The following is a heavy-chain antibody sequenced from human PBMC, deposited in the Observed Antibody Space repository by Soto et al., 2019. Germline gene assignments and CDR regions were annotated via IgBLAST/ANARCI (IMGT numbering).Heavy chain of an antibody. J-gene: IGHJ4*02. V-gene: IGHV3-74*01. CDR1: GFTFSNYW. CDR2: IMGDETST. D-gene: IGHD5-12*01. Sequence: EVQLVESGGGPAQFGGSLRLSCAASGFTFSNYWMHWVRQVPGKGLVWVSRIMGDETSTGYADSVKGRFTIFRDNVKNTLYLQMNSLRAEDTAVYYCARGVSGYYGFDYWGQGTLVTVSS. CDR3: ARGVSGYYGFDY.